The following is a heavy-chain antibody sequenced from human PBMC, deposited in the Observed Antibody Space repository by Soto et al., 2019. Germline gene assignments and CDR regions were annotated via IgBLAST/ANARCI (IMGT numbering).Heavy chain of an antibody. D-gene: IGHD4-17*01. CDR1: GGSFSGYY. J-gene: IGHJ6*02. Sequence: QVQLQQWGAGLLKPSETLSLTCAVYGGSFSGYYWSWIRQPPGKGLAWIGEINHSGSTNYNPSLKSRVTISVDTSKNQFSLKLSSVTAADTALYYCARVLTGGHGDYGHYYYHYGMDVWGQGTKVTVSS. CDR3: ARVLTGGHGDYGHYYYHYGMDV. V-gene: IGHV4-34*01. CDR2: INHSGST.